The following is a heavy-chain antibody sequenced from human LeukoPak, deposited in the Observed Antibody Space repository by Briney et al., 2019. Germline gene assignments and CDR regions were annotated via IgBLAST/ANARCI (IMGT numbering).Heavy chain of an antibody. J-gene: IGHJ4*02. CDR1: GFTLNTYA. V-gene: IGHV3-23*01. CDR2: ISGGGGTI. Sequence: GGSLRLSCEASGFTLNTYAMSGVRQAPGKGGEWVAAISGGGGTIYYAASVKGRFTVSRDNSRNTLYLQVNSLRPEDTALYFCARKASWSGGGNFDSWGQGTLITVSS. CDR3: ARKASWSGGGNFDS. D-gene: IGHD3-10*01.